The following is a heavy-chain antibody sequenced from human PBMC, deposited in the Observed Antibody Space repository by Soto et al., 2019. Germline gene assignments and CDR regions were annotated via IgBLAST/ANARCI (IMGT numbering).Heavy chain of an antibody. D-gene: IGHD3-10*01. CDR1: VFPVSNNF. CDR2: IYSGGNI. CDR3: GRNLGP. Sequence: GGSLSLSCAASVFPVSNNFLMWVRQAPGKGLEWVSLIYSGGNIHYADSVKGRFTISRDGSKNMLFLQMNSLRAEDTAMYYCGRNLGPWGQGTMVTVS. V-gene: IGHV3-53*01. J-gene: IGHJ3*01.